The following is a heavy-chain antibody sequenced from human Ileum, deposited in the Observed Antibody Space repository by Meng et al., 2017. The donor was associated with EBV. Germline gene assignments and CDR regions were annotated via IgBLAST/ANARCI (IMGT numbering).Heavy chain of an antibody. CDR2: IYNSGST. Sequence: HVQMRETAPGLVKPSQTLSLTCTVSGGSISSSNYYWSWIRQPPGKGLEWSGHIYNSGSTYYNPSLKSRITISVDTSKNQFSLKLSSVTAADTAVYYCARGQKGYFDLWGRGTLVTVSS. CDR3: ARGQKGYFDL. V-gene: IGHV4-30-4*01. CDR1: GGSISSSNYY. J-gene: IGHJ2*01.